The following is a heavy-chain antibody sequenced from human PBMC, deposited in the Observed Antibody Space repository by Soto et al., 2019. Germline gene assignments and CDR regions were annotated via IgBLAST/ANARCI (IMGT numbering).Heavy chain of an antibody. V-gene: IGHV1-69*13. J-gene: IGHJ4*02. CDR3: ARSAGSSSSLAVAGCCFDY. D-gene: IGHD6-6*01. CDR2: IIPIFGTA. Sequence: SVKVSCKASGGTFSSYAISWVRQAPGQGLEWMGGIIPIFGTANYAQKFQGRVTITADESTSTAYMELSSLRSEDTAVYYCARSAGSSSSLAVAGCCFDYWGQGTLVTVSS. CDR1: GGTFSSYA.